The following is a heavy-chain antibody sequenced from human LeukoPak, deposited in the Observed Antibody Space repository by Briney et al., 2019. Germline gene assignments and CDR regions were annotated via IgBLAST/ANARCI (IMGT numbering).Heavy chain of an antibody. Sequence: GGSLRLSCAASGFSFSDNYMSWIRQAPGKGLEWISYVSSAGGTLYYADPGKGRLTISRDNGKESPYLQMNSLRAEDTAVYYCAKGAGDLDYWGQGTLVTVSS. CDR3: AKGAGDLDY. CDR1: GFSFSDNY. V-gene: IGHV3-11*01. D-gene: IGHD3-10*01. J-gene: IGHJ4*02. CDR2: VSSAGGTL.